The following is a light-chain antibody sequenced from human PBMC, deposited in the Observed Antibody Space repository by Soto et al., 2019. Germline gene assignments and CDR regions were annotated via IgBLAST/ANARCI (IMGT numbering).Light chain of an antibody. CDR2: GAS. V-gene: IGKV3-15*01. CDR1: QSVSSN. J-gene: IGKJ2*01. CDR3: QQYNNWPPYT. Sequence: EIVMTQSPATLSVSPGERATLSCRASQSVSSNLAWYQQKPGQAPRLLIYGASTRATGIPARFSDSGSGTAFTLTISSLQSEDFAVYYCQQYNNWPPYTFGQGTKLEIK.